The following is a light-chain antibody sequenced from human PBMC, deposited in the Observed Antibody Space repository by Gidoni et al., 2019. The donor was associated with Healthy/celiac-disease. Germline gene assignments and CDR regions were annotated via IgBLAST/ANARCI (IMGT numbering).Light chain of an antibody. CDR3: QQVNSFPLT. CDR1: QDISSS. V-gene: IGKV1-9*01. J-gene: IGKJ4*01. Sequence: IQLTQSPSSLSASVGDRVTITCRASQDISSSLAWYQQKPGKAPNVLIYAASTLQSGVPPRFSGGGSGTDLTLTISSLQPEDFATYFCQQVNSFPLTFGGGTKVEIK. CDR2: AAS.